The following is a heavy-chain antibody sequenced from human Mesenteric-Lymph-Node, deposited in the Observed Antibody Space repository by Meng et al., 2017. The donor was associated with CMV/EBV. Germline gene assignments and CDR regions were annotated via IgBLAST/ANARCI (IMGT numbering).Heavy chain of an antibody. D-gene: IGHD6-13*01. V-gene: IGHV1-8*01. CDR1: GYTFTDVD. CDR3: ARGVAAGVDY. J-gene: IGHJ4*02. CDR2: MSPTSGNA. Sequence: KVSCKASGYTFTDVDINWVRQATGQGFEWMGWMSPTSGNAGCARKFQGRVIMTRDTSIATAYMELSSLRSDDTAVYYCARGVAAGVDYWGQGTLVTVSS.